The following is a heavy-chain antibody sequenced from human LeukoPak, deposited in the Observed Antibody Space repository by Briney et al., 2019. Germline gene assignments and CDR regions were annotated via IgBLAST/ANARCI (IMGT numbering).Heavy chain of an antibody. CDR1: GFTFSIAW. CDR3: TTDQGIALQPLCGF. D-gene: IGHD6-13*01. Sequence: GGSLRLSCVASGFTFSIAWMGWVRQAPGKGLEWVGRIKSKTDGGTTDYPAPVKGRFTISRDDSKNTLFLQMNSLKTEDTAVCYCTTDQGIALQPLCGFWGQGTLVAVSS. CDR2: IKSKTDGGTT. V-gene: IGHV3-15*01. J-gene: IGHJ4*02.